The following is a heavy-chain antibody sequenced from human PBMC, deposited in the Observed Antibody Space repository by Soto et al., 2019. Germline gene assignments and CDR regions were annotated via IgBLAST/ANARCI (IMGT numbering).Heavy chain of an antibody. Sequence: QVQLVESGGGVVQPGRSLRLSCAASGFTFSSYGMHWVRQAPGKGLEWVAVISYDGSNKYYADSVKGRFTISRDNSKNTLYLQMNSLRAEDTAVYYCAKGGVVTQYYFDYWGQGTLDTVSS. CDR2: ISYDGSNK. V-gene: IGHV3-30*18. CDR3: AKGGVVTQYYFDY. J-gene: IGHJ4*02. CDR1: GFTFSSYG. D-gene: IGHD3-22*01.